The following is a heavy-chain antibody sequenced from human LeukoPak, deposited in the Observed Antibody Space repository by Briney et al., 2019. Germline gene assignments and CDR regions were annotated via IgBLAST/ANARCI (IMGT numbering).Heavy chain of an antibody. CDR3: TRDVSVSRPNY. Sequence: GGSLTLSCAASGFTVSSDYMTWVRQAPGKGLEWVSSIDVAGNTNYADSVRGRFTISRDNSKNTLYLHMNSLRAEDTAVYYCTRDVSVSRPNYWSQGTLVTVTS. J-gene: IGHJ4*02. CDR2: IDVAGNT. CDR1: GFTVSSDY. V-gene: IGHV3-53*01. D-gene: IGHD3-16*01.